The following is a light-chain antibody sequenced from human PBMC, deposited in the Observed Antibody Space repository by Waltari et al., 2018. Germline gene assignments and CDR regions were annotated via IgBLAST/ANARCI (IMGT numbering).Light chain of an antibody. CDR3: GGWDDSLNGWV. CDR2: RNN. V-gene: IGLV1-47*01. Sequence: QSVMTQPPPASGTPGPRVTLSCSGSSSNIGHNPVYWYQQLPGAAPQLPIYRNNQRPSGVPDRFSVSKSGTSASLAISGLRSEDEADYYCGGWDDSLNGWVFGGGTKLTVL. CDR1: SSNIGHNP. J-gene: IGLJ3*02.